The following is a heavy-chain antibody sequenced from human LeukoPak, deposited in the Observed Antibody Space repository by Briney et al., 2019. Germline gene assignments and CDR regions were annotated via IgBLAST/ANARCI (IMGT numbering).Heavy chain of an antibody. CDR3: ARDTHYDYGDCFDY. D-gene: IGHD4-17*01. V-gene: IGHV4-59*12. CDR2: IHYSGST. Sequence: PSETLSLTCTISGGSISSYYWSWIRQPPGKGLEWLGYIHYSGSTNYNPSLKSRVTISVDTSKNQFSLKLSSVTAADTAVYYCARDTHYDYGDCFDYWGQGTLVTVSS. CDR1: GGSISSYY. J-gene: IGHJ4*02.